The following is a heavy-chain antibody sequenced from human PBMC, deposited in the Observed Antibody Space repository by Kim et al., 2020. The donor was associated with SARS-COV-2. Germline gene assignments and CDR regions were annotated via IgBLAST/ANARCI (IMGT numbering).Heavy chain of an antibody. Sequence: SETLSLTCTVSGGSISSSSYYWGWIRQPPGKGLEWIGSIYYSGSTYYNPSLKSRVTISVDTSKNQFSLKLSSVTAADTAVYYCARHEDRGKWWFDPWGQGTLVTVSS. J-gene: IGHJ5*02. V-gene: IGHV4-39*01. D-gene: IGHD3-16*01. CDR2: IYYSGST. CDR1: GGSISSSSYY. CDR3: ARHEDRGKWWFDP.